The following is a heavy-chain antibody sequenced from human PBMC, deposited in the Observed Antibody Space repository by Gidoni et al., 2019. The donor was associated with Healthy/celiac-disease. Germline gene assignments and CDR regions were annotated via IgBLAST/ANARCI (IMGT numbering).Heavy chain of an antibody. CDR3: AREWGSGRNWFDP. J-gene: IGHJ5*02. CDR2: INPNSGGK. D-gene: IGHD6-19*01. Sequence: QVQLEQSGAEVKKPGASVKVSCKASGYTFTGYYMHWVRQAPGQGLEWMGWINPNSGGKNDAQKFQGRVTMTRDTSISTAYMELSRLRSDDTAVYYCAREWGSGRNWFDPWGQGTLVTVSS. CDR1: GYTFTGYY. V-gene: IGHV1-2*02.